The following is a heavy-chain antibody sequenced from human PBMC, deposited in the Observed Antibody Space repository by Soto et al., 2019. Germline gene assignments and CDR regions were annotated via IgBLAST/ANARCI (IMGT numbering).Heavy chain of an antibody. V-gene: IGHV1-2*02. Sequence: GASVKVSCKASGYTFTGYYMHWVRQAPGQGLEWMGWINPNSGGTNYAQKFQGRVTMTRDTSISTAYMELSRLRSDDTDVYYCARYSMVRGVPFDYWGQGTLVTVSS. D-gene: IGHD3-10*01. CDR2: INPNSGGT. CDR1: GYTFTGYY. CDR3: ARYSMVRGVPFDY. J-gene: IGHJ4*02.